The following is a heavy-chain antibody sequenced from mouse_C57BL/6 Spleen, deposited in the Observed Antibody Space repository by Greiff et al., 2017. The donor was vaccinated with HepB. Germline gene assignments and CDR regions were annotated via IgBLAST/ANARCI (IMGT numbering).Heavy chain of an antibody. CDR2: IDPSDSET. V-gene: IGHV1-52*01. CDR1: GYTFTSYW. CDR3: ARSPHGYFDY. J-gene: IGHJ2*01. Sequence: VKLQQPGAELVRPGSSVKLSCKASGYTFTSYWMHWVKQRPIQGLEWIGNIDPSDSETHYNQKFKDKATLTVDKSSSTAYMQLSSLTSEDSAVYYCARSPHGYFDYWGQGTTLTVSS.